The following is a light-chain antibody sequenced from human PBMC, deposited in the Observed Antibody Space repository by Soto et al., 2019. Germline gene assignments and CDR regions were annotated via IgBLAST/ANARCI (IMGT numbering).Light chain of an antibody. J-gene: IGKJ4*01. CDR3: QQRSNWPFT. CDR2: DAS. Sequence: EIVLTQSPATLPLSPAERATLSCRASQSVSGYLAWYQQKPGQAPRLLIHDASNRATGIPARFSGSGSGTDFTLTISSLEPEDFAVYYCQQRSNWPFTFGGGSKVEIK. CDR1: QSVSGY. V-gene: IGKV3-11*01.